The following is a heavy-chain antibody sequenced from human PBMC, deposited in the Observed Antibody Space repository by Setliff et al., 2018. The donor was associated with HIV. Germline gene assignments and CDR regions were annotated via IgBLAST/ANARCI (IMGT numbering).Heavy chain of an antibody. CDR3: ARDLNKGSIDY. J-gene: IGHJ4*02. V-gene: IGHV7-4-1*02. CDR1: GYTFSSNA. Sequence: GASVKVSCKASGYTFSSNALNWVRQAPGQGLEWMGWINTNTGNPTYAQGFTGRFVFSLDTSVSTAYLQISSLEAEDTAVYYCARDLNKGSIDYWGQGTLVTSPQ. CDR2: INTNTGNP. D-gene: IGHD3-10*01.